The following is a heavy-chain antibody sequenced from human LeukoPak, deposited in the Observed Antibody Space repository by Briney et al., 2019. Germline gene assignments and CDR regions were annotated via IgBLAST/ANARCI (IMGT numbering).Heavy chain of an antibody. V-gene: IGHV3-23*01. CDR2: LNGCGINT. Sequence: GGSLRLSCAASGFSFSTYAMAWVRQAPGKGLEWVSALNGCGINTYYADSVKGRFTISRDNSKNTLYLQMNSLRAEDTAVYYCAKGRATFGVDANDYWGQGTLVTVSS. CDR1: GFSFSTYA. J-gene: IGHJ4*02. D-gene: IGHD3-3*01. CDR3: AKGRATFGVDANDY.